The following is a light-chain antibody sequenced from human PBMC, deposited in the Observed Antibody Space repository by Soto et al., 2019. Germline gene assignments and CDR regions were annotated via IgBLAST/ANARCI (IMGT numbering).Light chain of an antibody. V-gene: IGKV3-20*01. CDR3: QQYGSSPIT. CDR2: GAS. CDR1: QSFNSNY. J-gene: IGKJ5*01. Sequence: EIWLTQFPGTLSLSPGERATLSCTASQSFNSNYLAWYQQKPGQAPRLLIYGASTRATGIPDRFSGSGSGTDFTLTISRLEPEDFAVYYCQQYGSSPITFGQGTRLGIK.